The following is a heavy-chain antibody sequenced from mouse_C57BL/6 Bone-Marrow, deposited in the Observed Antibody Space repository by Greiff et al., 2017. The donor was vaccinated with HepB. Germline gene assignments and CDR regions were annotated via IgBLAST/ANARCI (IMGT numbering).Heavy chain of an antibody. Sequence: DVMLVESGGGLVKPGGSLKLSCAASGFTFSSYAMSWVRQTPEKRLEWVATISDGGSYTYYPDNVKGRFTISRDNAKNNLYLQMSHLKSEDTAMYYCARDQGPYYHGSSLVWGTGTTVTVSS. J-gene: IGHJ1*03. V-gene: IGHV5-4*01. CDR1: GFTFSSYA. CDR2: ISDGGSYT. D-gene: IGHD1-1*01. CDR3: ARDQGPYYHGSSLV.